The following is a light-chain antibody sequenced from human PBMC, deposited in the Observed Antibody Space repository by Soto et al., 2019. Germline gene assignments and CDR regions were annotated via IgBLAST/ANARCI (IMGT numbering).Light chain of an antibody. Sequence: DIQMTQSPSSLYASVGDRVTITCRASQGISNYLAWYQQKPGKVPKLLIYAATTLQSGVPSRFSGSGSGTDFTLTISSLQPEDVATDYCQTYNNALWTFGQGTRVEIK. V-gene: IGKV1-27*01. CDR3: QTYNNALWT. CDR1: QGISNY. CDR2: AAT. J-gene: IGKJ1*01.